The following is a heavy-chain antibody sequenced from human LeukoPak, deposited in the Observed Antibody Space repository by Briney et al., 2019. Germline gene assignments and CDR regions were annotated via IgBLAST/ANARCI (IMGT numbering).Heavy chain of an antibody. Sequence: PSQTLSLTRTVSGGSVSSGGSYCTWIRQHPGKGLEWIGYIYYTGTTYYNPSLKSRVTISVDTSKNQCSLKLSSVTAADTAVYYCARVEGDYMYWFDPWGEGTLVTVSS. CDR1: GGSVSSGGSY. J-gene: IGHJ5*02. V-gene: IGHV4-31*03. CDR2: IYYTGTT. CDR3: ARVEGDYMYWFDP. D-gene: IGHD4-17*01.